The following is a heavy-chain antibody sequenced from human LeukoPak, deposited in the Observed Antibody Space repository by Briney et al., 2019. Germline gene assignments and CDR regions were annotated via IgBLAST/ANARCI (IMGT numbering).Heavy chain of an antibody. J-gene: IGHJ4*02. D-gene: IGHD5-12*01. V-gene: IGHV1-69*05. CDR3: ARGTDIVATTQSRGYYFDY. Sequence: ASVKVSCKASGGTFSSYAISWVRQAPGQGLEWMGGIIPIFGTANYAQKFQGRVTITTDESTSTAYMELSSLRSKDTAVYYCARGTDIVATTQSRGYYFDYWGQGTLVTVSS. CDR1: GGTFSSYA. CDR2: IIPIFGTA.